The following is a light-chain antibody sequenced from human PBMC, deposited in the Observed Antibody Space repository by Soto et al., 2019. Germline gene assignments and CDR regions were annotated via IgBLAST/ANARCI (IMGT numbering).Light chain of an antibody. CDR1: QSVSRK. V-gene: IGKV3-15*01. Sequence: EIVMTQFPATLSVSPGERVTLSCRASQSVSRKLAWYQQKPGQAPRVLIYRASTRATGIPARFSGSGSGTEFPLIISSLQSEDFAVYYCQHYNDWPPTWTFGQGTKVEIK. CDR2: RAS. J-gene: IGKJ1*01. CDR3: QHYNDWPPTWT.